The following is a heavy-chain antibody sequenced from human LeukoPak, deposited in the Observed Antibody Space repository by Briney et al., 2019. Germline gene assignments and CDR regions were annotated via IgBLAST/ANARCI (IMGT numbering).Heavy chain of an antibody. Sequence: GGSLRLSCATSGFSFSVHGMHWVRQAPGKGLEWVAGVANDRSRTHYADSVKGRFTISRDNSKNTLSLQMNSLGAQDTAVYYCARDRDSYRLDYWGQGTLVTVSS. CDR3: ARDRDSYRLDY. V-gene: IGHV3-30*03. CDR1: GFSFSVHG. D-gene: IGHD3-16*02. J-gene: IGHJ4*02. CDR2: VANDRSRT.